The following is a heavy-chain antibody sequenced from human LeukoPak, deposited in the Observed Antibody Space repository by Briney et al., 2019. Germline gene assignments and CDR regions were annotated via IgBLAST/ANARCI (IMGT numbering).Heavy chain of an antibody. CDR2: IYSTGST. CDR3: ARRDSIFDI. V-gene: IGHV4-59*08. CDR1: GGSISSYY. J-gene: IGHJ3*02. Sequence: SETLSLACAVSGGSISSYYWSWIRQPPGKGLEWIGYIYSTGSTNYNPSLKSRVTISVDTSKNQFSLKLSSVTAADTAVYYCARRDSIFDIWGQGTMVTVSS. D-gene: IGHD2-15*01.